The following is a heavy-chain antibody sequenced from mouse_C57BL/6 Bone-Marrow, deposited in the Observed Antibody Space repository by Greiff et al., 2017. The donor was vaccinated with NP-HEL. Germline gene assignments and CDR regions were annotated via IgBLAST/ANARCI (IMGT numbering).Heavy chain of an antibody. CDR2: IDPSDSYT. Sequence: VQLQQPGAELVMPGASVKLSCKASGYTFTSYWMHWVKQRPGQGLEWIGEIDPSDSYTNYNQKFKGKSTLTVDKSSSTAYMQLSSLTSEDSAVYYGARNYYGSSYNAMDYWGQGTSVTVSS. D-gene: IGHD1-1*01. CDR1: GYTFTSYW. CDR3: ARNYYGSSYNAMDY. J-gene: IGHJ4*01. V-gene: IGHV1-69*01.